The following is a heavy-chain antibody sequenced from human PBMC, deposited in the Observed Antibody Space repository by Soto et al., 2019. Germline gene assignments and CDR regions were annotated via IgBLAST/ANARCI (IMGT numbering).Heavy chain of an antibody. D-gene: IGHD1-26*01. Sequence: VGSHRHSSTASGFTCISYGMHWVRQAPGKGLEWVAVISYDGSNKYYADSVKGRFTISRDNSKNTLYLQMNSLRAEDTAVYYCAKDVDTRSLDYWGQGTLVTVSS. V-gene: IGHV3-30*18. CDR2: ISYDGSNK. CDR3: AKDVDTRSLDY. J-gene: IGHJ4*02. CDR1: GFTCISYG.